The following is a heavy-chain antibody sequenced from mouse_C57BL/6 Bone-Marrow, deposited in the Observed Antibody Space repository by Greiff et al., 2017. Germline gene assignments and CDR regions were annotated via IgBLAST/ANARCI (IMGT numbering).Heavy chain of an antibody. CDR1: GFTFSSYA. CDR2: ISDGGSYT. CDR3: ARELGRYAY. J-gene: IGHJ3*01. D-gene: IGHD4-1*01. Sequence: DVMLVESGGGLVKPGGSLKLSCAASGFTFSSYAMSWVRQTPEQRLEWVATISDGGSYTYYPDKVKGRFTISIDNAKNTLYLQMSRLKSEDTAMYYCARELGRYAYWGQGTLVTVSA. V-gene: IGHV5-4*01.